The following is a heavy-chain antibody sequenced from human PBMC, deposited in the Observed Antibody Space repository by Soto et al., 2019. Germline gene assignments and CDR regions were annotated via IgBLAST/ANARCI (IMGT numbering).Heavy chain of an antibody. D-gene: IGHD4-17*01. CDR1: GFTFSNYW. J-gene: IGHJ4*02. Sequence: GGSLRLSCAASGFTFSNYWMTWVRQAPGKGLEWVANIKPDGSEKYYVDSVKGRFTISRDNAKNSPYLQMNSLRAEETTIYYCARGPGDTLDYWGQGTLVTVSS. CDR2: IKPDGSEK. V-gene: IGHV3-7*01. CDR3: ARGPGDTLDY.